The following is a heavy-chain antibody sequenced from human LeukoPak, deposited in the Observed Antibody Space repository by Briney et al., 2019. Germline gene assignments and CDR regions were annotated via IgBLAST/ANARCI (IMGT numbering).Heavy chain of an antibody. CDR1: GFTFSGYG. J-gene: IGHJ4*02. V-gene: IGHV3-30*18. D-gene: IGHD5-18*01. CDR2: VSSDGSVK. CDR3: AKEAGYNYAPLDF. Sequence: GGSLRLSCAASGFTFSGYGMQWVRQAPGKGLDWVAVVSSDGSVKHYADSVKGRFTISRDNSRNTLDLQMNSLREEDTAVYYCAKEAGYNYAPLDFWGQGTLVTVSS.